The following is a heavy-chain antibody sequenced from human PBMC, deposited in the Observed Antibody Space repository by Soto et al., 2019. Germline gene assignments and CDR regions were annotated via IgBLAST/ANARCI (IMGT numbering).Heavy chain of an antibody. CDR1: GFSLTTSGVG. D-gene: IGHD6-13*01. V-gene: IGHV2-5*02. CDR2: IYWDDAK. CDR3: AYRQDYRSSWNSGWFDP. J-gene: IGHJ5*02. Sequence: QITLKESGPTLVKPTQTLTLTCSFSGFSLTTSGVGVGWIRQPPGKALEWLALIYWDDAKRYSPSLQTRLTIHKDTSTNRVVLTMTNMDPVDTATYYFAYRQDYRSSWNSGWFDPWGQGTLVTVSS.